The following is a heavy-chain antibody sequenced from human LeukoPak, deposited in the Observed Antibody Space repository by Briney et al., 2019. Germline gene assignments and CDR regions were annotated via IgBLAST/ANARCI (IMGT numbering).Heavy chain of an antibody. D-gene: IGHD5-24*01. V-gene: IGHV4-39*07. Sequence: SETLSLTCTVSGGSISSSSYYWGWIRQPPGKGLEWIGSIYYGGSTYYNPSLKSRVTISVDKSKNQFSLKLSSVTAADTAVYYCARADGDSWHLVGSPHFDYWGQGTLVTVSS. CDR3: ARADGDSWHLVGSPHFDY. J-gene: IGHJ4*02. CDR1: GGSISSSSYY. CDR2: IYYGGST.